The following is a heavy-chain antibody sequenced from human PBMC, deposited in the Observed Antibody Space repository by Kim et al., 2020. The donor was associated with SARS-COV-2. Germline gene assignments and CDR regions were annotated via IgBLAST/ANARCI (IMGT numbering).Heavy chain of an antibody. J-gene: IGHJ3*02. Sequence: GGSLRLSCAASGFTFSSYGMHWVRQAPGKGLEWVAVISYDGSNKYYADSVKGRFTISRDNSKNTLYLQMNSLRAEDTAVYYCAKAWQEMASSAFDIWGQGTMVTVSS. V-gene: IGHV3-30*18. CDR3: AKAWQEMASSAFDI. CDR2: ISYDGSNK. CDR1: GFTFSSYG.